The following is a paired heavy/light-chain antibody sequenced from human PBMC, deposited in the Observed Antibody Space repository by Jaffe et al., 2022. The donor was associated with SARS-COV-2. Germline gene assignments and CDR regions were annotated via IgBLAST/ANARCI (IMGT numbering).Heavy chain of an antibody. D-gene: IGHD6-13*01. CDR1: GFTFSSYA. V-gene: IGHV3-30*04. CDR3: AREGYSISWYYFDY. CDR2: ISHDGSKK. J-gene: IGHJ4*02. Sequence: QVQLVESGGGVVQPGRSLTLSCAASGFTFSSYAMHWVRQAPGKGLEWVALISHDGSKKYYADSVKGRFTISRDDSKNTLFLQMSSLRAGDTAVYYCAREGYSISWYYFDYWGQGTLVTVSS.
Light chain of an antibody. CDR1: QSINRY. J-gene: IGKJ2*01. CDR3: QQSYTTPQT. Sequence: DIQMTQSPSSLSASVGDRVTITCRASQSINRYLNWYQQQPGKAPKLLIYAAFSLQSGVPSRFSGSGSGTDFTLTISSLQPEDFATYYCQQSYTTPQTFGQGTKLEIK. CDR2: AAF. V-gene: IGKV1-39*01.